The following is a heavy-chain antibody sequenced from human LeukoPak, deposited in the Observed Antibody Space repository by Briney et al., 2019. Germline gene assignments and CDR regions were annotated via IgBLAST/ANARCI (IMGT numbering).Heavy chain of an antibody. V-gene: IGHV1-2*02. J-gene: IGHJ6*03. CDR3: ARDVHRLLWFGELSHYYYMDV. CDR1: GYTFTGYY. Sequence: ASVKVSCKASGYTFTGYYMHWVRQAPGQGLEWMGWINPNSGGTNYAQKFQGRVTMTRDTSISTAYMELSRPRSDDTAVYYCARDVHRLLWFGELSHYYYMDVWGKGTTVTISS. CDR2: INPNSGGT. D-gene: IGHD3-10*01.